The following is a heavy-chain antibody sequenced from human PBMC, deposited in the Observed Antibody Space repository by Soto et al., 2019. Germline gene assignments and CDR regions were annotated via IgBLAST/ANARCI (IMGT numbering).Heavy chain of an antibody. D-gene: IGHD3-3*01. V-gene: IGHV1-69*01. J-gene: IGHJ6*02. CDR2: IIPIFGTA. CDR1: GGTFSSYA. Sequence: QVQLVQSGAEVKKPGSSVTVSCKASGGTFSSYAISWVRQAPGQGLEWMGGIIPIFGTANYAQKFQGRVTITADESTSTAYMELSSLRSEDTAVYYCARDLRITIFGVNYYYGMDVWGQGTTVTVSS. CDR3: ARDLRITIFGVNYYYGMDV.